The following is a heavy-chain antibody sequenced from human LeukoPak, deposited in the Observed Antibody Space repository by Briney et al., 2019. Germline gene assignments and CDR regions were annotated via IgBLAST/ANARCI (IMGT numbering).Heavy chain of an antibody. CDR3: AKGGGYEAQYYYYYLDV. Sequence: GGSLRLSCAASGFTFSSYEMNWVRQAPGKGLEWVAFIRYDGSDKYYADSVKGRFTISRDNSKNTLYLQMKSLRAEDTAVYYCAKGGGYEAQYYYYYLDVWGKGTTVTISS. CDR2: IRYDGSDK. CDR1: GFTFSSYE. D-gene: IGHD5-12*01. V-gene: IGHV3-30*02. J-gene: IGHJ6*03.